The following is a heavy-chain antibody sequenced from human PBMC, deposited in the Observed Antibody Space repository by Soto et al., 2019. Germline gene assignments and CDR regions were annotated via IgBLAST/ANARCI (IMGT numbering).Heavy chain of an antibody. CDR2: ISAYNGNT. Sequence: GASVKVSCHASGYTLTHYGISWVRPAPGQGLEWMGWISAYNGNTNYAQKLQGRVTMTTDTSTSTAYMELRSLRSDDTAVYYCARGFSRSSADLWGQGTLVTVSS. J-gene: IGHJ4*02. V-gene: IGHV1-18*01. CDR1: GYTLTHYG. CDR3: ARGFSRSSADL. D-gene: IGHD6-6*01.